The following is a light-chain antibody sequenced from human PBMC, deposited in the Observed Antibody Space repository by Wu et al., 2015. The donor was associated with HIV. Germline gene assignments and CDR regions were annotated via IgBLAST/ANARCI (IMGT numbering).Light chain of an antibody. CDR3: QQYDNLPVT. V-gene: IGKV1-33*01. J-gene: IGKJ4*01. CDR1: QDIANY. Sequence: DIQMTQSPSSLSASVRDRVTITCQASQDIANYLSWYQQKPGKAPKLLIYDASNLETGVPSRFSGGGSGTHFTLTISSLQPEDIATYYCQQYDNLPVTFGGGTKVRSN. CDR2: DAS.